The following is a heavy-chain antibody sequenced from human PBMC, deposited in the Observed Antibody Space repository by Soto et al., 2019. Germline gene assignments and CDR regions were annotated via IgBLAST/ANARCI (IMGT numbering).Heavy chain of an antibody. CDR3: AKSILTGHEYYYGMDV. CDR2: INPSVGNT. J-gene: IGHJ6*02. Sequence: ASVKVSCKASGYSFTAYYIHWLRQAPGQGLEWMGIINPSVGNTRYTQNFQGRVTMTRDTSTNSVYLELSSLRSDDTAVYYCAKSILTGHEYYYGMDVWGQGTTVTVSS. D-gene: IGHD3-9*01. V-gene: IGHV1-46*01. CDR1: GYSFTAYY.